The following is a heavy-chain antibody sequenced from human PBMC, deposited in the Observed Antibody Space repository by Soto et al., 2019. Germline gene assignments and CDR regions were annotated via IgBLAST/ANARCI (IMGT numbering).Heavy chain of an antibody. V-gene: IGHV3-9*01. D-gene: IGHD6-19*01. CDR2: ISWNSGTI. CDR1: GFTFDDYA. Sequence: DVQLVESGGGLVQPGRSLRLSCAASGFTFDDYAMHWVRQAPGKGLEWVSGISWNSGTIGYAESVKGRFTISRDNAKNSLYLQMNSLRAEDTALYYCAKAVGWLVIHWGQGTLVTVSS. CDR3: AKAVGWLVIH. J-gene: IGHJ4*02.